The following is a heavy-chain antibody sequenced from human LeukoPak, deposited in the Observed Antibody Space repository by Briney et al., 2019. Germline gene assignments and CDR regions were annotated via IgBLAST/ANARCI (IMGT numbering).Heavy chain of an antibody. CDR1: GYTFTSYD. Sequence: ASVKVSCKASGYTFTSYDTNWVRQATGQGLEWMGWMNPDSGNTGYAQKFQGRITLTRDTSISTAYMELSSLRSEDTAVYYCARNVPRTGDFYYWGQGTLVTVSS. D-gene: IGHD7-27*01. V-gene: IGHV1-8*01. CDR3: ARNVPRTGDFYY. J-gene: IGHJ4*02. CDR2: MNPDSGNT.